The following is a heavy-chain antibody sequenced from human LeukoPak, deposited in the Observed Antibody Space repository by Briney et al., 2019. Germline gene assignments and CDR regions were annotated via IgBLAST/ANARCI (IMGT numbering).Heavy chain of an antibody. V-gene: IGHV3-49*04. Sequence: GGSLRLSCTTSGFAFDDFAMSWVRQPAGRGLEWVGFIRRRAYGGAAEYAASVKGRFIISRDDSKGIAYLQMNSLKTEDTAVYYCSRNGLVDFDYWGQGSRVIVSP. J-gene: IGHJ4*02. CDR1: GFAFDDFA. CDR2: IRRRAYGGAA. CDR3: SRNGLVDFDY.